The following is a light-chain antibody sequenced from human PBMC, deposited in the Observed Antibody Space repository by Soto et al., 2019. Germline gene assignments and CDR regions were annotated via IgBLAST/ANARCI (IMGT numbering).Light chain of an antibody. J-gene: IGLJ3*02. CDR2: DVS. Sequence: QSALTQPRPVSGSPGQSVTISLTGTSSDVGGYNYVSWYQQHPGKAPKLMIYDVSKRPSGVPDRFSGSKSGNTASLTISGLQAEDEADYYCCSYAGSYTWVFGGGTKLTVL. V-gene: IGLV2-11*01. CDR1: SSDVGGYNY. CDR3: CSYAGSYTWV.